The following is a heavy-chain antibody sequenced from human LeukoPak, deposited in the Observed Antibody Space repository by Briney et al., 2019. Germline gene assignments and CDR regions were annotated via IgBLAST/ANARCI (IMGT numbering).Heavy chain of an antibody. J-gene: IGHJ4*02. CDR3: ARDRDWNSGFDY. D-gene: IGHD1-7*01. V-gene: IGHV3-21*01. Sequence: GGSLRLSCAASGFTFSNYGMHWVRQAPRKGLEWVSSISTSSSYIYYADSVKGRFTISRDNARNSLYLQMNSLRAEDTAVYYCARDRDWNSGFDYWGQGTLVTVSS. CDR1: GFTFSNYG. CDR2: ISTSSSYI.